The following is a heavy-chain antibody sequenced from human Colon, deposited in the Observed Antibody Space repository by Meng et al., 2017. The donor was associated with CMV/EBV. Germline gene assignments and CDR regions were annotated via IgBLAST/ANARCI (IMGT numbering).Heavy chain of an antibody. CDR2: IYFSGST. CDR3: AKVRDCDSTTCHYYFDY. D-gene: IGHD2-2*01. V-gene: IGHV4-39*07. J-gene: IGHJ4*02. Sequence: SETLSLTCTVSGGSISSRSYYWGWIRQPPGKGLEWIGSIYFSGSTYYNPSLKSRVTISLDTSKNQFSLKLSSVTAADTAVYYCAKVRDCDSTTCHYYFDYWGQGTLVTVSS. CDR1: GGSISSRSYY.